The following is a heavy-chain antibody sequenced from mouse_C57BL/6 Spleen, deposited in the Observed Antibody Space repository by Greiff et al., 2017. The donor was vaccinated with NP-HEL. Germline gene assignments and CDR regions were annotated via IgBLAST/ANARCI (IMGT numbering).Heavy chain of an antibody. CDR3: ARSEGYYYGSSLYWYFDV. Sequence: VHLQQPGAELVMPGASVKLSCKASGYTFTSYWMHWVKQRPGQGLEWIGEIDPSDSYTNYNQKFKGKSTLTVDKSSSTAYMQLSSLTSEDSAVYYCARSEGYYYGSSLYWYFDVWGTGTTVTVSS. CDR1: GYTFTSYW. CDR2: IDPSDSYT. D-gene: IGHD1-1*01. J-gene: IGHJ1*03. V-gene: IGHV1-69*01.